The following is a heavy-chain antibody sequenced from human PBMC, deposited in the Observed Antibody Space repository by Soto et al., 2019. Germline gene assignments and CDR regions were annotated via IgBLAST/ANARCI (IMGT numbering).Heavy chain of an antibody. CDR2: ISGSGGST. CDR1: GLTFSNYA. D-gene: IGHD3-3*01. V-gene: IGHV3-23*01. Sequence: EVQLLESGGGLVQPGGSLRLSCAASGLTFSNYAINWVRQAPGKGLEWVSGISGSGGSTYYADSVKGRFTISRDNSKNTLYLQMNSLRSEDTAVYYCARESRYYDFLSGYQRAYYFDYWGQGTLGTVSS. CDR3: ARESRYYDFLSGYQRAYYFDY. J-gene: IGHJ4*02.